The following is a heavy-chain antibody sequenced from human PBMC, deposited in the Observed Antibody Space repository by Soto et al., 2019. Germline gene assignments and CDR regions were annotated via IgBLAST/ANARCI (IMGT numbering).Heavy chain of an antibody. CDR2: ISGSGGST. CDR3: TTDSYFTLHIVRFAY. Sequence: PGGSLRLSCAASGFTFSSYAMSWVRQAPGKGLEWVSAISGSGGSTYYADSVKGRFTISRDNSKNTLYLQMNSLRAEDTAVYYCTTDSYFTLHIVRFAYWGLGTLVPVSS. J-gene: IGHJ4*01. CDR1: GFTFSSYA. V-gene: IGHV3-23*01. D-gene: IGHD3-9*01.